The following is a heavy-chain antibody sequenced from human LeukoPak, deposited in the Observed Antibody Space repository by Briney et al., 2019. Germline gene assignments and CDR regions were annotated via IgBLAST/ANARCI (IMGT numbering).Heavy chain of an antibody. CDR2: ISAYNGNT. D-gene: IGHD3-22*01. V-gene: IGHV1-18*01. J-gene: IGHJ1*01. CDR1: GYTFTSYG. CDR3: ARDRPYYYDSSGYPERYFQH. Sequence: GASVKVSCKASGYTFTSYGISWVRQAPGQGLEWMGWISAYNGNTNYAQKLQGRVTMTTDTSTSTAYMELRSLRSDDTAVYYCARDRPYYYDSSGYPERYFQHWGQGTLVTVSS.